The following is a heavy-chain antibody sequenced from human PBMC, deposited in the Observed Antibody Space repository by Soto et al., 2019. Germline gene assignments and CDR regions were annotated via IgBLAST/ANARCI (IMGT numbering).Heavy chain of an antibody. V-gene: IGHV1-46*01. J-gene: IGHJ4*02. Sequence: QVQLMQSGAEVKKPGASVKVSCKASGDTFTDYYIHWVRQAPGQGLAWMGTVNPSGGHTTYAQHFLGRVTTTRDTSTSTLYMELTSLTSDDTAIYYCARGGHVVVVTAALDYWGQGTLVTVSS. D-gene: IGHD2-21*02. CDR2: VNPSGGHT. CDR1: GDTFTDYY. CDR3: ARGGHVVVVTAALDY.